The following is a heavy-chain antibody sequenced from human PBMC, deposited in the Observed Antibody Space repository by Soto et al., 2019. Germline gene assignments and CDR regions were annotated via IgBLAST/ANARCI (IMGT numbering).Heavy chain of an antibody. CDR2: IIPIFGTA. J-gene: IGHJ3*02. Sequence: ASVKVSCKASGGTFSSYAISWVRQAPGQGLEWMGGIIPIFGTANYAQKFQGRVTITADESTSTAYMELSSLRSEDTAVYYCARVQLRLRTTEAFVIWGQATMVTVSS. D-gene: IGHD1-7*01. V-gene: IGHV1-69*13. CDR1: GGTFSSYA. CDR3: ARVQLRLRTTEAFVI.